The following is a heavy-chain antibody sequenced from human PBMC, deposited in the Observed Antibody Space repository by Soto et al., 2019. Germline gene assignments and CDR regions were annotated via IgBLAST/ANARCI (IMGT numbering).Heavy chain of an antibody. V-gene: IGHV4-61*01. D-gene: IGHD6-19*01. J-gene: IGHJ4*02. Sequence: SETLSLTCTVSGDSVSSRNYYWTWIRQPPGKGLEWIGYIYFSGSTNYNPSLKSRLTISVDTSKNQFSLKLNSVTAADTAVYYCARDRMAVAGFDYWGQGTWSPSPQ. CDR2: IYFSGST. CDR3: ARDRMAVAGFDY. CDR1: GDSVSSRNYY.